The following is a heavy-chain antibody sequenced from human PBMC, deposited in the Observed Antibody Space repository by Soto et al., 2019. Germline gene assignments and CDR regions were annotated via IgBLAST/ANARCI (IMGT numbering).Heavy chain of an antibody. CDR3: ARQIYDSSGYYYAY. V-gene: IGHV4-34*01. CDR1: GESISNYH. CDR2: INHGGST. D-gene: IGHD3-22*01. Sequence: PSETLSLTCAVYGESISNYHWTWIRQPPGKGLEWIGEINHGGSTHYHPSLNSRVTISVYTSKSQLFLNLSSVTAPDTAVYYCARQIYDSSGYYYAYWGQGTLVTVSS. J-gene: IGHJ4*02.